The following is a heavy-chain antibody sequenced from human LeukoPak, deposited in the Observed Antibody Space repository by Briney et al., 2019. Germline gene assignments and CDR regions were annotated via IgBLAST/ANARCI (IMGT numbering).Heavy chain of an antibody. CDR2: TYYRSKWYN. CDR1: GGSVSINSAA. D-gene: IGHD6-19*01. J-gene: IGHJ4*02. CDR3: ARDPAAVAWFDY. Sequence: SQTLSLTCAISGGSVSINSAAWKWIRQSPSRGLEWLGRTYYRSKWYNDYAVSVKSRITINPDTFKNQFSLQLNSVTPEDTAVYYCARDPAAVAWFDYWGQGTLVTVSS. V-gene: IGHV6-1*01.